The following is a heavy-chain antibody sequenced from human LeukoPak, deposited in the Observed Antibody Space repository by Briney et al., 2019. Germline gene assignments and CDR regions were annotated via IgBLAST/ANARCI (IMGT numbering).Heavy chain of an antibody. D-gene: IGHD3-10*01. V-gene: IGHV3-30*18. CDR1: GFTFSSYG. J-gene: IGHJ4*02. Sequence: GRSLRLSCAASGFTFSSYGMHWVRQAPGKGLEWVAVISYDGSNKYYADSMKGRFTISRDNSKNTLYLQMNSLRAEDTAVYYCAKEFGAFGDYWGQGTLVTVSS. CDR2: ISYDGSNK. CDR3: AKEFGAFGDY.